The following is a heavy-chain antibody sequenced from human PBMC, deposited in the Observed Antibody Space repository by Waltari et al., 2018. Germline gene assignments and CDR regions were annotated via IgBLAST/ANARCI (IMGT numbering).Heavy chain of an antibody. CDR3: AKDQETFYSSSWYEYYFDY. CDR1: GFTFSSYG. Sequence: QVQLVESGGGVVQPGRSLRLSCAASGFTFSSYGMHWVRQAPGKGLEWVAVISYDGSNKYYADSVKGRFTISRDNSKNTLYLQMNSLRAEDTAVYYCAKDQETFYSSSWYEYYFDYWGQGTLVTVSS. D-gene: IGHD6-13*01. V-gene: IGHV3-30*18. J-gene: IGHJ4*02. CDR2: ISYDGSNK.